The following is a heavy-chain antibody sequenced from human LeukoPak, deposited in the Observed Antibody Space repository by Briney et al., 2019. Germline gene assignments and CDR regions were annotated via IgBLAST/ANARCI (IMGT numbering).Heavy chain of an antibody. CDR3: ARLTFHYDFWSGYYEHNWFDP. J-gene: IGHJ5*02. Sequence: PSETLSLTCTVSGGSISSYYWSWIRQPPGKGLEWIGHIYYSGSTNYNPSLKSRVTISVDTSKNQFSLKLSSVTAADTAVYYCARLTFHYDFWSGYYEHNWFDPWGQGTLVTVSS. D-gene: IGHD3-3*01. V-gene: IGHV4-59*08. CDR1: GGSISSYY. CDR2: IYYSGST.